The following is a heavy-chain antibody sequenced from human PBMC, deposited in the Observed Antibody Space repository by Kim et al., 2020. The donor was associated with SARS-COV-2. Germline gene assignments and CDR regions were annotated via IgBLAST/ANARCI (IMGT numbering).Heavy chain of an antibody. Sequence: GGSLRLSCAASGFTFDDYAMHWVRQAPGKGLEWVSGISWNSGSIGYADSVKGRFTISRDNAKNSLYLQMNSLRAEDTALYYCAKGSYYDSSGYYSHFDYWGQGTLVTVSS. CDR3: AKGSYYDSSGYYSHFDY. V-gene: IGHV3-9*01. CDR2: ISWNSGSI. J-gene: IGHJ4*02. D-gene: IGHD3-22*01. CDR1: GFTFDDYA.